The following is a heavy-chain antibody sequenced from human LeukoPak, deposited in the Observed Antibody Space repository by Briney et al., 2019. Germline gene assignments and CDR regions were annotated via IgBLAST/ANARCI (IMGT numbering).Heavy chain of an antibody. CDR1: GFSVRTKY. V-gene: IGHV3-53*01. D-gene: IGHD2-2*01. Sequence: GGSLRLSCAASGFSVRTKYMAWVRQAPGKGLEWVSLIYASGTTYYSDSVKGRFTISRDNSKNSVYLQMDSLRAEDTAVYYCARVGGVPAAHFDYWGQGTLVTFSS. J-gene: IGHJ4*02. CDR3: ARVGGVPAAHFDY. CDR2: IYASGTT.